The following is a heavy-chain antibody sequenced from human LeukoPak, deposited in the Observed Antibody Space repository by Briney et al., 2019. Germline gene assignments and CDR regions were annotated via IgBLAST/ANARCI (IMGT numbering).Heavy chain of an antibody. V-gene: IGHV3-30*18. CDR3: AKGLAYYYDSSGYAS. CDR2: ISYDGSNK. D-gene: IGHD3-22*01. Sequence: GRSLRLSCAASGFTFSSYGMHWVRQAPGKGLEWVAVISYDGSNKYYADSVKGRFTISRDNSKNTLYLQMNSLRAEDTAVYYCAKGLAYYYDSSGYASWGQGTLVTVSS. J-gene: IGHJ4*02. CDR1: GFTFSSYG.